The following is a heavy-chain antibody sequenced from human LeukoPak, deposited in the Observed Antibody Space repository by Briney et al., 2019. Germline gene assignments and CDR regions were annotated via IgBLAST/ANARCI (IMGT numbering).Heavy chain of an antibody. J-gene: IGHJ3*02. Sequence: SETLSLTCTVSGGSISDYYWSWIRQPPGKGLEWIGYIYYSGSTNYNPSLKSRVTISVDTSKNQFSLKLSSVTAADTAVYYCAREDKWRGAFDIWGQGTMVTVSS. V-gene: IGHV4-59*12. D-gene: IGHD5-12*01. CDR3: AREDKWRGAFDI. CDR2: IYYSGST. CDR1: GGSISDYY.